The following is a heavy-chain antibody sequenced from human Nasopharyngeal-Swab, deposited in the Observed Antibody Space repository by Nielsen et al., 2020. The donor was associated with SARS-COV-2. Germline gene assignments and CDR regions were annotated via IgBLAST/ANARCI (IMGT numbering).Heavy chain of an antibody. D-gene: IGHD2/OR15-2a*01. CDR3: ARVITSQNIVIPLGGQFDY. J-gene: IGHJ4*02. CDR2: IKQDGSEK. Sequence: VRQAPGKGLEWVANIKQDGSEKYCVDSVKGRFTISRDNAKNSLYLQMNSLRAEDTAVYYCARVITSQNIVIPLGGQFDYWGQGTLVTVSS. V-gene: IGHV3-7*01.